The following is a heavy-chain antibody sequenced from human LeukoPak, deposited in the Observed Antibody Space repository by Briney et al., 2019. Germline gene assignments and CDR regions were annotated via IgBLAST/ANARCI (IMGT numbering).Heavy chain of an antibody. CDR2: IFSNGVNT. CDR3: ARHRGSIFEGYMDV. D-gene: IGHD3-9*01. Sequence: HSGTSLRLSCAASGFTLGYHGMHWVRQAPGKGLEWVAIIFSNGVNTYYADSLRGRSTTSRDTSKNTLFLEMESLRTEDTAVYYCARHRGSIFEGYMDVWGKGTTVTVSS. V-gene: IGHV3-33*01. J-gene: IGHJ6*03. CDR1: GFTLGYHG.